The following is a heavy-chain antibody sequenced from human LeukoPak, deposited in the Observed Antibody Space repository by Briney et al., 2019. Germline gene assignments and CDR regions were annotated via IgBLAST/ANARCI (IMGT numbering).Heavy chain of an antibody. J-gene: IGHJ3*02. D-gene: IGHD3-3*01. CDR1: GYTFTVYY. CDR3: ARGAVLRFLELFRDDAFDI. V-gene: IGHV1-2*02. Sequence: ASVKVSCKASGYTFTVYYIHWVRQAPGQGLEWMGWINPNSGGTNYAQKFQGRVTMTRDTSVSTAYMELSRPTSDDTAVYYCARGAVLRFLELFRDDAFDIWGQGTMVTVSS. CDR2: INPNSGGT.